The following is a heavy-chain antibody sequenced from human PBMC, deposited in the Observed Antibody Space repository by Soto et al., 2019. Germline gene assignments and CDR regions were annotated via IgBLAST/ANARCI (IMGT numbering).Heavy chain of an antibody. J-gene: IGHJ3*02. CDR1: GFTVSSNY. Sequence: GGSLRLSFAASGFTVSSNYMSWVRQAPGKGLEWVSVICSGGSTYYADSVKGRFTISRHNSKNTLYLQMNSLRAEDTAVYYCATSSGWRAHDAFDIWGQGTMVTVSS. CDR3: ATSSGWRAHDAFDI. D-gene: IGHD6-19*01. V-gene: IGHV3-53*04. CDR2: ICSGGST.